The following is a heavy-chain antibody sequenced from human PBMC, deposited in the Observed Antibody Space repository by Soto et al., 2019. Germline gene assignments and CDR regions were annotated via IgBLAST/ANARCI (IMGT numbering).Heavy chain of an antibody. CDR1: GFTFSSYA. J-gene: IGHJ6*02. Sequence: GGSLRLSCAASGFTFSSYAMHWVRQAPGKGLEWVAVISYDGSNKYYADSVKGRFTISRDNSKNTLYLQMNSLRAEDTAVYYCARCAVAGIYYYYYYGMDVWGQGTTVTVSS. D-gene: IGHD6-19*01. CDR3: ARCAVAGIYYYYYYGMDV. CDR2: ISYDGSNK. V-gene: IGHV3-30-3*01.